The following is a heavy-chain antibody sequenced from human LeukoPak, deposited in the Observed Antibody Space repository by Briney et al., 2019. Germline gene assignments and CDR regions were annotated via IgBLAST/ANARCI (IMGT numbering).Heavy chain of an antibody. CDR1: GFTFNNYA. V-gene: IGHV3-23*01. CDR3: ANDLGWIQLNLG. D-gene: IGHD5-18*01. Sequence: TGGSLRLSCAASGFTFNNYAMSWVRQAPGKGLEWVSGISGHGDITYYADSVKGRFTISRDNSRNTVYLQMNSLRAEDTAVYYCANDLGWIQLNLGRGQGTLVTVSS. CDR2: ISGHGDIT. J-gene: IGHJ4*02.